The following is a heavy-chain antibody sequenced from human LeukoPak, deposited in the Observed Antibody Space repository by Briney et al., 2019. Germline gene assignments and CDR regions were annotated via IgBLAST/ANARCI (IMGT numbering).Heavy chain of an antibody. CDR2: SRAGIEKT. V-gene: IGHV3-23*01. CDR3: AIMQLVKGVFEI. CDR1: GFTCTTVA. Sequence: GRSLTLSCAASGFTCTTVATTWAGYATAQGLDWIARSRAGIEKTSNADSVKARFTISRDNSKNPLDLHLNSLAADDTAVYYCAIMQLVKGVFEIWGRGTRVTVSS. J-gene: IGHJ3*02. D-gene: IGHD6-13*01.